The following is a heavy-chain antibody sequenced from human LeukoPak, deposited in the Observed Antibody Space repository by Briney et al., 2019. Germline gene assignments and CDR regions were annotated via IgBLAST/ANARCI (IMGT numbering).Heavy chain of an antibody. Sequence: SETLSLTCTVSGGSISSYYWSWLRQPPGKGLEWLGYIYYSGSTNYNPSLKSRVTISVDTSKNQFSLKLSSVTAADTAVYYCARVEMATPYAEYFQHWGQGTLVTVSS. CDR2: IYYSGST. CDR3: ARVEMATPYAEYFQH. D-gene: IGHD5-24*01. V-gene: IGHV4-59*01. CDR1: GGSISSYY. J-gene: IGHJ1*01.